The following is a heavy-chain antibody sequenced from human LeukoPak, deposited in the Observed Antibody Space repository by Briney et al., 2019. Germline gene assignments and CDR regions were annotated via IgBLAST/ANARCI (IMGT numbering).Heavy chain of an antibody. D-gene: IGHD3-22*01. J-gene: IGHJ4*02. CDR1: GFALTNYW. CDR2: INSEGSGT. V-gene: IGHV3-74*01. CDR3: VRSGYYSYFDD. Sequence: GGSLRLSCVASGFALTNYWMHWVRQAPGKGLVWLSRINSEGSGTNYVDSVKGRFTISRDNAKNTLYLQVNSLRADDTAVYYCVRSGYYSYFDDWGQGTLVTVSS.